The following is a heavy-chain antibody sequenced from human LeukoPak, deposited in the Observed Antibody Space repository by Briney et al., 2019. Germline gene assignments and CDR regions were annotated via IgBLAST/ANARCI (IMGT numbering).Heavy chain of an antibody. V-gene: IGHV3-21*01. D-gene: IGHD3-10*01. Sequence: AGGSLRLSCAASGFTFSSYSMNWVRQAPGKGLEWVSSISSSSSYIYYADSVKGRFTISRDNAKNSLYLQMNSLRAEDTAVYYCATNPSSGNQNWGQGTLVTVSS. CDR1: GFTFSSYS. J-gene: IGHJ4*02. CDR2: ISSSSSYI. CDR3: ATNPSSGNQN.